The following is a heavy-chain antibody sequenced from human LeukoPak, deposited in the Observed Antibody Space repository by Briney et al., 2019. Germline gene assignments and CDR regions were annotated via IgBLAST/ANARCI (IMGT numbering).Heavy chain of an antibody. CDR3: ARGKSRRFWYYYDSSGYWYFDY. CDR2: INHSGST. V-gene: IGHV4-34*01. D-gene: IGHD3-22*01. J-gene: IGHJ4*02. CDR1: GGSFSGYY. Sequence: SETLSLTCAVYGGSFSGYYWSWIRQPPGKGLEWIGEINHSGSTNYNPSLKSRVTISVDTSKNQFSLKLSSVTAADTAVYYCARGKSRRFWYYYDSSGYWYFDYWGQGTLVTVSS.